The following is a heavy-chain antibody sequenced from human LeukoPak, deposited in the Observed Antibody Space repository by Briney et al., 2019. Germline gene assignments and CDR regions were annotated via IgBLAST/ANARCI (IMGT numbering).Heavy chain of an antibody. J-gene: IGHJ5*02. V-gene: IGHV3-74*01. D-gene: IGHD3-3*01. Sequence: GGSLRLSCAASGYTFSTYWMHWVRQGPGKGLVWVSRINEDGSITSYADSVRGRFTISRDISKNTVYLQMNSLRAEDSAVYYCATLSYDVWTGINWFDPWGQGTLVTVSS. CDR2: INEDGSIT. CDR3: ATLSYDVWTGINWFDP. CDR1: GYTFSTYW.